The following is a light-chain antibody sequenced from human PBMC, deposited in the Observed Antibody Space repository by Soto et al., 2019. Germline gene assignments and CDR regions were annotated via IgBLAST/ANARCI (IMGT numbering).Light chain of an antibody. CDR1: QNISSKS. CDR3: QQYDTSYFT. J-gene: IGKJ3*01. CDR2: DAS. V-gene: IGKV3-20*01. Sequence: EIVLTQSPGTLSLSPGERATLSCRAGQNISSKSLAGYQQKPGQAPRLLIYDASTRAADIPDRFSGGGSGTDFTLTVNRLEPEDVAMYYCQQYDTSYFTFGPGTKVEFK.